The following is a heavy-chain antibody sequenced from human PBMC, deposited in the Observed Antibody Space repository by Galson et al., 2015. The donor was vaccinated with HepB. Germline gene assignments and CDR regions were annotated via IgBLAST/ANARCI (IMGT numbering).Heavy chain of an antibody. V-gene: IGHV3-66*03. J-gene: IGHJ4*02. Sequence: SLRLSCAASGFTVSNYYMTWVRQAPGKGLEWVSVIFKNGRIFHTDSVKGRFSSSRDDSKNTVYLEMNSLRVEDTAVYYCVRDKFDRAGSSWYATSHWGQGTLVTVSS. CDR2: IFKNGRI. CDR1: GFTVSNYY. CDR3: VRDKFDRAGSSWYATSH. D-gene: IGHD6-13*01.